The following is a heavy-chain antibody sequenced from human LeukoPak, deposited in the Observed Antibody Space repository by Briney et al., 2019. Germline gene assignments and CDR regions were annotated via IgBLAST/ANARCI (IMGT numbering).Heavy chain of an antibody. CDR1: GGSISNGDYY. D-gene: IGHD4-17*01. J-gene: IGHJ3*02. V-gene: IGHV4-30-4*01. CDR2: IYYSGST. Sequence: PSQTLSLTCTVSGGSISNGDYYWSWIRQPPGKGLEWIGYIYYSGSTYYNPSLKSRVTISVDTSKNQFSLKLSSVTAADTAVYYCAREGYGDYQPEDAFDIWGQGTMVTVSS. CDR3: AREGYGDYQPEDAFDI.